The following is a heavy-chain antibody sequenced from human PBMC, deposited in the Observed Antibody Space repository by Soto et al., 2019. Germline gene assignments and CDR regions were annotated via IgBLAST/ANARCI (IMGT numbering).Heavy chain of an antibody. CDR3: ARRDCGSGRNCEFGAPAFAY. V-gene: IGHV3-23*01. CDR1: GFTFSNYD. CDR2: VSSSRSST. J-gene: IGHJ4*02. D-gene: IGHD2-21*01. Sequence: EVQLLESGGDLVQPGGSLRLSCAASGFTFSNYDMSWVRQAPGKGLEWVSSVSSSRSSTYYADSVKGRFTISRDNSEDTLYLQVRSLGAADTAVYHCARRDCGSGRNCEFGAPAFAYWGQGNLVTVTS.